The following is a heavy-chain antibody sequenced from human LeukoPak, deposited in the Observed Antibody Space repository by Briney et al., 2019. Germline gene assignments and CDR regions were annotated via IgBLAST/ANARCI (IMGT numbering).Heavy chain of an antibody. CDR3: ARHCSGGINYYYGMDV. CDR1: GFTVSSNY. CDR2: IYSGGST. Sequence: GGSLRLSCAASGFTVSSNYMSWVRQAPGKGLEWVSVIYSGGSTYYADSVKGRFTISRDNSKNTLYLQMNSLRAEDTAVYYCARHCSGGINYYYGMDVWGQGTTVTVSS. V-gene: IGHV3-53*01. D-gene: IGHD2-15*01. J-gene: IGHJ6*02.